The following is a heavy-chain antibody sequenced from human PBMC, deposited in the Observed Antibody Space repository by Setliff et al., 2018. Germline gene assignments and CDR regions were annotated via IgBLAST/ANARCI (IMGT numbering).Heavy chain of an antibody. D-gene: IGHD3-10*01. CDR2: IYDSGNT. CDR3: GRDRHAGPADFDY. Sequence: PSETLSLTCAVSGGSNGSSNWWSWVRQAPGKGLEWIGEIYDSGNTNYNPSLESRVTISIDESKKQFSLNLTSVTAADTAVYYCGRDRHAGPADFDYWG. CDR1: GGSNGSSNW. V-gene: IGHV4-4*02. J-gene: IGHJ4*01.